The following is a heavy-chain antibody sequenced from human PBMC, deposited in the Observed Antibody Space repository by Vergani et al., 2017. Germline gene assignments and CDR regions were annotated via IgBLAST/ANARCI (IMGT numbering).Heavy chain of an antibody. Sequence: QVQLVESGGGVVQPGRSLRLSCAASGFTFSSYAMHWVRQAPGKGLEWVAVISYDGSNKYYADSVKGRFTISRDNSKNTLYLQMNSLRAEDTAVYYCASSIAAAGTRVALDCWGQGTLVTVSS. CDR3: ASSIAAAGTRVALDC. J-gene: IGHJ4*02. CDR1: GFTFSSYA. D-gene: IGHD6-13*01. V-gene: IGHV3-30*04. CDR2: ISYDGSNK.